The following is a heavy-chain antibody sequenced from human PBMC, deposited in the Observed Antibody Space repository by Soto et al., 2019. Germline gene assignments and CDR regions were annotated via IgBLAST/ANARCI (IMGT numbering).Heavy chain of an antibody. J-gene: IGHJ4*02. V-gene: IGHV1-3*01. CDR2: INGGNGNT. CDR1: GYTFTTYT. CDR3: TRLETDY. Sequence: ASVKVSCKASGYTFTTYTMHWVRQAPGQRLEWMGWINGGNGNTKYSQKFQGRVTFTRDTFASAAYMELSSLRSEDTAVYYCTRLETDYWGQGTLVTVSS.